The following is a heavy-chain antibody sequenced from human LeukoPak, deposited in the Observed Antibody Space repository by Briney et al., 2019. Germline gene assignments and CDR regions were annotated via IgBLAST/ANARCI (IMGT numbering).Heavy chain of an antibody. J-gene: IGHJ6*03. D-gene: IGHD6-6*01. Sequence: SETLSLTCTVSGGSISSYYWSWIRQPPGKGLEWIGYIYYSGSTNYNPSLKSRVTISVNTSNNQFSLKLSSVTAADTAVYYCARDTRNYYYYYMDVWGKGTTVTVSS. CDR3: ARDTRNYYYYYMDV. V-gene: IGHV4-59*01. CDR1: GGSISSYY. CDR2: IYYSGST.